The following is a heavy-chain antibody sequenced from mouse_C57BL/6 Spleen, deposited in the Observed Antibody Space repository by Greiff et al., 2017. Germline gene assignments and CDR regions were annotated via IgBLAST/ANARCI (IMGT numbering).Heavy chain of an antibody. CDR1: GYSFTGYY. CDR3: ARSGYYGSSYLYYFDY. D-gene: IGHD1-1*01. J-gene: IGHJ2*01. CDR2: INPSTGGT. V-gene: IGHV1-42*01. Sequence: VHVKQSGPELVKPGASVKISCKASGYSFTGYYMNWVKQSPEKSLEWIGEINPSTGGTTYNQKFKAKATLTVDKSSSTAYMQLKSLTSEDSAVYYCARSGYYGSSYLYYFDYWGQGTTLTVSS.